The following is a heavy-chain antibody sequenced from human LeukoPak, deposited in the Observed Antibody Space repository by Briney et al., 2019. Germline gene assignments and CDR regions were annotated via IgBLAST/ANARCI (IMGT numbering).Heavy chain of an antibody. V-gene: IGHV1-8*03. CDR1: GYTFTSYD. Sequence: ASVNVSCKASGYTFTSYDINWVRQATGQGLEWMGWMNPNSGNTGYAQKFQGRVTITRNTSISTAYMELSSLRSEDTAVYYCARRGDFRFWFDPWGQGTLVTVSS. J-gene: IGHJ5*02. CDR3: ARRGDFRFWFDP. D-gene: IGHD3-3*01. CDR2: MNPNSGNT.